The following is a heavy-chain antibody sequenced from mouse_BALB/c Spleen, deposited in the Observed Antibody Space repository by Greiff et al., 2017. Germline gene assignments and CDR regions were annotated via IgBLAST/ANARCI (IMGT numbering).Heavy chain of an antibody. CDR2: ISSGGST. CDR1: GFTFSSYA. V-gene: IGHV5-6-5*01. J-gene: IGHJ4*01. Sequence: DVKLVESGGGLVKPGGSLKLSCAASGFTFSSYAMSWVRQTPEKRLEWVASISSGGSTYYPDSVKGRFTISRDNARNILYLQMSSLRSEDTAMYYCARGKGKYYYAMDYWGQGTSVTVSS. CDR3: ARGKGKYYYAMDY.